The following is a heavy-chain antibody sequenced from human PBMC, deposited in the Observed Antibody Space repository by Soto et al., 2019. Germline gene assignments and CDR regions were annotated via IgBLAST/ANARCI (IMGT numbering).Heavy chain of an antibody. CDR1: GGSISSSSYY. CDR3: ARLPYDILTGYFKCFDY. V-gene: IGHV4-39*01. D-gene: IGHD3-9*01. Sequence: SETLSLTCTVSGGSISSSSYYWGWIRQPPGKGLEWIGSIYYSGSTYYNPSLKSRVTISVDTSKNQFSLKLSSVTAADTAVYYCARLPYDILTGYFKCFDYWGQGTLVPVSS. CDR2: IYYSGST. J-gene: IGHJ4*02.